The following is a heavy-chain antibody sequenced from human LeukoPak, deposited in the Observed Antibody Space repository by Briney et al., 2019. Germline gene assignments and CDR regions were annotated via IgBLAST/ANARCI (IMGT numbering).Heavy chain of an antibody. D-gene: IGHD1-26*01. CDR1: GFSFRGYA. CDR3: AKDLGRYRNNFFDY. Sequence: GGSLRLTCAASGFSFRGYAISWVRQAPGKGLEWVSGIGSDDRTHYAESVKGRFTISRDDSKNTLYLQMNSLRADDTAVYYCAKDLGRYRNNFFDYWGQGNLVTVSS. V-gene: IGHV3-23*01. CDR2: IGSDDRT. J-gene: IGHJ4*02.